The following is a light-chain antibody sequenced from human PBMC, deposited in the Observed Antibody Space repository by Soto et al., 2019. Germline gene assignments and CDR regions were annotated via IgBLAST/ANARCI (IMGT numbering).Light chain of an antibody. CDR2: DAS. CDR3: QQRSNWPLT. V-gene: IGKV3-11*01. CDR1: QSVSSY. Sequence: EIVLTQSPATLSLSPGERATLSCWASQSVSSYLSWYQQKPGQAPRLLIYDASNGATGIPARFSGSGSGTYFTLTISSLEPEDFAVYYCQQRSNWPLTFGGGTKVDI. J-gene: IGKJ4*01.